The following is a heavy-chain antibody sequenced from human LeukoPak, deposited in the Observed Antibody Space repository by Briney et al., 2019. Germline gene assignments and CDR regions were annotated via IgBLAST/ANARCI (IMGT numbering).Heavy chain of an antibody. CDR3: ARLSSGRGYDYVNS. Sequence: SETLSLTCTVSGGSISSSSYYWGRIRQPPGKGLEWIGNIFYSGSTYYNPSFKSRVTISVDTSKNQFSLNLSSVTAADTAVYYCARLSSGRGYDYVNSWGQGTLVTVSS. V-gene: IGHV4-39*01. D-gene: IGHD5-12*01. J-gene: IGHJ4*02. CDR2: IFYSGST. CDR1: GGSISSSSYY.